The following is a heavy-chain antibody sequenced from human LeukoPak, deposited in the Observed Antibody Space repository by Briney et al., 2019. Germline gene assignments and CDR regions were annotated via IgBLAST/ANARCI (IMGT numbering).Heavy chain of an antibody. J-gene: IGHJ1*01. CDR3: ARERGYFQH. Sequence: GGPLRLSCAASGFTFSNAWMSWVRQAPGKGLEWVSVIYSGGSTYYADSVKGRFTISRDNSKNTLYLQMNSLRAEDTAVYYCARERGYFQHWGQGTLVTVSS. V-gene: IGHV3-66*01. CDR2: IYSGGST. CDR1: GFTFSNAW.